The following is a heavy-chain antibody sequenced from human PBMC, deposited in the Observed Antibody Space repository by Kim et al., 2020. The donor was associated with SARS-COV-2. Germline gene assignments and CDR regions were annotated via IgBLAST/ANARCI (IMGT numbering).Heavy chain of an antibody. Sequence: SETLSLTCAVSGGSISSSNWWSWVRQSPGRGLEWIGEIYHSGSNNYNPSLQSRFTMSVDESKNQLSLKMLSVTAADTAVYYCVRECSGDDGGYRGYFDY. CDR2: IYHSGSN. J-gene: IGHJ4*01. D-gene: IGHD3-22*01. CDR1: GGSISSSNW. CDR3: VRECSGDDGGYRGYFDY. V-gene: IGHV4-4*02.